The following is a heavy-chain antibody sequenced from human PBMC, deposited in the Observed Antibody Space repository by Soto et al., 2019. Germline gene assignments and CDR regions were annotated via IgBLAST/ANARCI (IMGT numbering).Heavy chain of an antibody. CDR3: ARVWAAGHNCFDP. CDR1: GGTFSSYA. CDR2: IIPIFGTA. V-gene: IGHV1-69*12. J-gene: IGHJ5*02. Sequence: QVQLVQSGAEVKKPGSSVKVSCKASGGTFSSYAISWVRQAPGQGLEWMGGIIPIFGTANYAQKFQGRVTITADESTSTAYMERSSLRAEDTAVYYCARVWAAGHNCFDPWGQGTLVTVSS. D-gene: IGHD6-13*01.